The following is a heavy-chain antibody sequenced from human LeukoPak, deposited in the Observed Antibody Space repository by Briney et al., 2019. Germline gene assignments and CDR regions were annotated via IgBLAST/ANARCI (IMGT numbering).Heavy chain of an antibody. CDR3: ARLREIPVFGVVTKSTSYFDY. CDR2: IKQDRGEK. V-gene: IGHV3-7*01. J-gene: IGHJ4*02. D-gene: IGHD3-3*01. CDR1: GFTFTNYW. Sequence: GGSLRLSWAAPGFTFTNYWMSWVRKAPGKGLELVATIKQDRGEKYYVDSVKGRFTISRDNAKNSLYLQMNSLRAEDTAVYYCARLREIPVFGVVTKSTSYFDYWGQGTLVTVSS.